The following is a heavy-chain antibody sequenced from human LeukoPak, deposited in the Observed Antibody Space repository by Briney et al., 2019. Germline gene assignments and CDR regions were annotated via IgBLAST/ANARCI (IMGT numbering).Heavy chain of an antibody. CDR1: GGSINNYY. CDR3: ARGRYCSADICSGGDAFDI. V-gene: IGHV4-4*07. CDR2: IYTRGST. Sequence: SETLSLTCTVSGGSINNYYWSWIRQPAGKGLEWIGRIYTRGSTNYNPSLKSRVTMSVDTSKNQFSLKLSSATAADTAVYYCARGRYCSADICSGGDAFDIRGQGTMVSVSS. J-gene: IGHJ3*02. D-gene: IGHD2-15*01.